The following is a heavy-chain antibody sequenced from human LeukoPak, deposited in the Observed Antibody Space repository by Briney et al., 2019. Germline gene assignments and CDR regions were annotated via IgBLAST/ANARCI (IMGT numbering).Heavy chain of an antibody. CDR1: GYSFTSYW. CDR2: IYPGDSDT. V-gene: IGHV5-51*01. Sequence: GESLKISCKGSGYSFTSYWIGWVRQIPGKGLEWMGIIYPGDSDTRYSPSFQGQVTISADKSISTAYLQWSSLKASDTAMYYCARLMITFGGVIAYFDYWGQGTLVTVSS. J-gene: IGHJ4*02. CDR3: ARLMITFGGVIAYFDY. D-gene: IGHD3-16*02.